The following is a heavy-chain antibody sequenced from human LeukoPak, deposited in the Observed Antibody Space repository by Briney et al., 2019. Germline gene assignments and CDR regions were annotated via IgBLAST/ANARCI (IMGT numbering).Heavy chain of an antibody. Sequence: SETLSLTCTVSGGPISSYYWSWNRQPPGKGLEWIGYIYYSGSTNYKPSLKSRVTISVDTSKNQFSLRLSSVTAAHTAVYYCARVEVGYYYGSGTQISWFDPWGQGTLVTVSS. D-gene: IGHD3-10*01. V-gene: IGHV4-59*08. CDR3: ARVEVGYYYGSGTQISWFDP. J-gene: IGHJ5*02. CDR2: IYYSGST. CDR1: GGPISSYY.